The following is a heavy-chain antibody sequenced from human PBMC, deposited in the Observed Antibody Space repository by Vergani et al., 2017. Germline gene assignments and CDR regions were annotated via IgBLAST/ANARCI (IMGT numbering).Heavy chain of an antibody. D-gene: IGHD2-2*01. CDR1: GFNVGHYW. Sequence: EVQLVESGGDFVQPGGSLTLSCAASGFNVGHYWMNWVRQAPGKGLEWVAYISSSSDTTHYADSVKGRFTISRDNAKKSLYLQMNSLRAEDTAVYYCARRDCSSSRCREANWFDPWGQGTLVTVSS. J-gene: IGHJ5*02. CDR3: ARRDCSSSRCREANWFDP. V-gene: IGHV3-48*01. CDR2: ISSSSDTT.